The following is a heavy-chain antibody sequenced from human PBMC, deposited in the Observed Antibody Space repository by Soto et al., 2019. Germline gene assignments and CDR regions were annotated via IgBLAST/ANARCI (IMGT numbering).Heavy chain of an antibody. CDR1: GYTFSSNA. V-gene: IGHV1-3*05. Sequence: QVQLVQSGAEEKKPGASVRVSCTASGYTFSSNAIHWVRQAPGQRLEWMGWINPAYGNTKYSQKLQGRLTITRDTAAITAYMELSSLKSEDTAVYYCARIVYDSSGYNRYFDYWGQGTLVTVSS. J-gene: IGHJ4*02. CDR2: INPAYGNT. CDR3: ARIVYDSSGYNRYFDY. D-gene: IGHD3-22*01.